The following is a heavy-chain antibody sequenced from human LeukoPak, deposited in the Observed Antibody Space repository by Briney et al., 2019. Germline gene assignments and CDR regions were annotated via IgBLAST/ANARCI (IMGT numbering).Heavy chain of an antibody. CDR3: ARGGAARPDY. J-gene: IGHJ4*02. D-gene: IGHD6-6*01. Sequence: GGSLRLSCAASGFTVSSYGMNWVRQAPGKGLEWVSYISSSSSTMSYADSVKGRFTISRDNAKNSLYLQMNSLRAEDTAVYYCARGGAARPDYWGQGTLVTVSS. CDR2: ISSSSSTM. V-gene: IGHV3-48*01. CDR1: GFTVSSYG.